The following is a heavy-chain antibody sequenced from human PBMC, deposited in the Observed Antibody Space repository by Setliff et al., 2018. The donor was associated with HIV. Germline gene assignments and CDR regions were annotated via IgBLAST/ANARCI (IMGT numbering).Heavy chain of an antibody. J-gene: IGHJ4*02. CDR3: ATDVLSGWYFLLSG. V-gene: IGHV1-24*01. D-gene: IGHD6-19*01. CDR1: GYTLTELS. Sequence: VASVKVSCKVSGYTLTELSRHWVRQAPGKGLEWMGGFDPEDGETIYAQKFQGRVTMTEDTSTDTAYMELSSLRSEDTAVYYCATDVLSGWYFLLSGWGQGTLVTVSS. CDR2: FDPEDGET.